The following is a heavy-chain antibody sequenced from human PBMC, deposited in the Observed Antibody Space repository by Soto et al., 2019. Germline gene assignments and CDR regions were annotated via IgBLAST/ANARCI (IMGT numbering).Heavy chain of an antibody. CDR3: AKDHYIAVAGTMNPNGMDV. V-gene: IGHV3-30*18. Sequence: GGSLRLSCAASGFTFSSYGMHWVRQAPGKGLEWVAVISYDGSNKYYADSVKGRFTISRDNSKNTLYLQMNSLRAEDTAVYYCAKDHYIAVAGTMNPNGMDVWGQGTTVTVSS. CDR2: ISYDGSNK. D-gene: IGHD6-19*01. CDR1: GFTFSSYG. J-gene: IGHJ6*02.